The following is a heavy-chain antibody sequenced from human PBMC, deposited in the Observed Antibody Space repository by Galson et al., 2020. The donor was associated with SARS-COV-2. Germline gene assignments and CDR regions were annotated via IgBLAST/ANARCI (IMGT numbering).Heavy chain of an antibody. Sequence: GGSLRLSCAASGFTFSSYAMHWVRQAPGKGLEWVAVISYDGSNKYYADSVKGRFTISRDNSKNTLYLQMNSLRAEDTALYYCVRAKSGSYYYGMDVWGQGTTVAVSS. J-gene: IGHJ6*02. V-gene: IGHV3-30-3*01. CDR3: VRAKSGSYYYGMDV. D-gene: IGHD1-26*01. CDR2: ISYDGSNK. CDR1: GFTFSSYA.